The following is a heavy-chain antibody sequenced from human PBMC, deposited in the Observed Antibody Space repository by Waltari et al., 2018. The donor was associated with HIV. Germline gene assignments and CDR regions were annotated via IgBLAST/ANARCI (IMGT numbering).Heavy chain of an antibody. CDR1: GYTLTELP. J-gene: IGHJ4*02. Sequence: QVQLVQSGAEVKKPGASVKVSCKVSGYTLTELPMPWVRRAPGKGLEWMGGFEPEDGETIYAQKFQGRVTMTEDTSTDTAYMELSSLRSEDTAVYYCATQRSRYYYDSSGYPYWGQGTLVTVSS. CDR2: FEPEDGET. D-gene: IGHD3-22*01. CDR3: ATQRSRYYYDSSGYPY. V-gene: IGHV1-24*01.